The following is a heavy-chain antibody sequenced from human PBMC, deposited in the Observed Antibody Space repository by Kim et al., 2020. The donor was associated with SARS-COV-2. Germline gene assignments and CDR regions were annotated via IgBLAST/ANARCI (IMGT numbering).Heavy chain of an antibody. CDR1: GFTFSNAW. V-gene: IGHV3-15*01. D-gene: IGHD3-22*01. Sequence: GGSLRLSCAASGFTFSNAWMSWVRQAPGKGLEWVGRIKSKTDGGTTDYAAPVKGRFTISRDDSKNTLYLQMNSLKTEDTAVYYCTTDRYYYDSSGAGPRIMEYYFDYWGQGTLVTVSS. CDR3: TTDRYYYDSSGAGPRIMEYYFDY. J-gene: IGHJ4*02. CDR2: IKSKTDGGTT.